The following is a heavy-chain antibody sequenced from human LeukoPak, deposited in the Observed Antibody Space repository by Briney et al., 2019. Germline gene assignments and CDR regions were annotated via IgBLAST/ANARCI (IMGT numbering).Heavy chain of an antibody. CDR3: ERGSGYYGSGSYSLMY. V-gene: IGHV4-4*07. D-gene: IGHD3-10*01. Sequence: SETLSLTCTVSGGSISSYYWSWIRQPAGKGLEWIGRIYTSGSTNYNPSLKSRVTMSVDTSKNQFSLKLSSVTAADTAVYYCERGSGYYGSGSYSLMYWGQGTLVTVSS. CDR2: IYTSGST. J-gene: IGHJ4*02. CDR1: GGSISSYY.